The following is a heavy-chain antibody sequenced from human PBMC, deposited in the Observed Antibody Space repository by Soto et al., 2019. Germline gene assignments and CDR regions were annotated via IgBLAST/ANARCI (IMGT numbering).Heavy chain of an antibody. V-gene: IGHV3-23*01. J-gene: IGHJ5*02. CDR2: ISVGGGSA. D-gene: IGHD6-13*01. Sequence: EVQLLQSGGHLVRPGGSLRLSCVASGFTFSDYVMTWVPQAPEKGLEWVSTISVGGGSAYYAESVKGRFAISRDNSKNTLYLELNSLRADDTAVYYCVNDRAQQLITGLGVDPWGQGTVVTVSS. CDR3: VNDRAQQLITGLGVDP. CDR1: GFTFSDYV.